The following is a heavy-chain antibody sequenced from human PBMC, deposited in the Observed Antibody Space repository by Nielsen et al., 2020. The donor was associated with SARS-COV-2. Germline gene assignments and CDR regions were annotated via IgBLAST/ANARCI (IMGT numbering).Heavy chain of an antibody. Sequence: SETLSLTCTVPGGSINSYYWSWIRQPPGKGLEWIGYIYYSGSTSYNPSLKSRVTISLDTTKNQFSLKVTSVTAADTAVYYCARDRRDLVPDYYLDQSFYGLDVWGQGTLVTVSS. V-gene: IGHV4-59*01. D-gene: IGHD3-9*01. J-gene: IGHJ4*02. CDR2: IYYSGST. CDR1: GGSINSYY. CDR3: ARDRRDLVPDYYLDQSFYGLDV.